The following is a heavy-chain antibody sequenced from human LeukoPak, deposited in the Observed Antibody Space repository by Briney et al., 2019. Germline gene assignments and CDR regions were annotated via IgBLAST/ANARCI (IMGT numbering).Heavy chain of an antibody. Sequence: TGGSLRLSCAASGFLFANYWMTWVRQAPGKGLEWVADIKQGGREKLYVDSVKGRFTIFRDDAKNSLFLQMDSLRAEDTAVYYCARGSSYGSRCDFLDSWGQGTLVTVSS. CDR1: GFLFANYW. CDR3: ARGSSYGSRCDFLDS. D-gene: IGHD3-10*01. V-gene: IGHV3-7*01. J-gene: IGHJ5*01. CDR2: IKQGGREK.